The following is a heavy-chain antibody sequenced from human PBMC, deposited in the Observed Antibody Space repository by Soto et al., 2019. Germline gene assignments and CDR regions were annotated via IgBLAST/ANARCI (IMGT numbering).Heavy chain of an antibody. CDR1: GGSFSTFY. J-gene: IGHJ3*01. CDR2: INHSGST. CDR3: AIRRRRWVAFDV. Sequence: QVQLQQWGAGLLKPSETLSLTCAVYGGSFSTFYLSWIRQPPGKGLEWIAEINHSGSTDYNPSLKSRVTLSLAGSKNQLSLKLTSMTAADTAIYYCAIRRRRWVAFDVWGQGTMVTVSS. V-gene: IGHV4-34*01. D-gene: IGHD3-3*01.